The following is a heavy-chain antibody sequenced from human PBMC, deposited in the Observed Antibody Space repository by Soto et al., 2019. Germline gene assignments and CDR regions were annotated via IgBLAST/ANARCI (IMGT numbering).Heavy chain of an antibody. J-gene: IGHJ6*02. V-gene: IGHV4-30-4*08. CDR2: IHYSGSI. CDR1: GGSISYEYYH. D-gene: IGHD2-21*02. CDR3: AREDDGGDRDYYGLDV. Sequence: LSLTCTVSGGSISYEYYHWTWIRQSPGKGLEWIGYIHYSGSIIYNPSFKSRVTISVDTSKNQFSLQLSSVTAADTVLYFCAREDDGGDRDYYGLDVWGQGTTVTVSS.